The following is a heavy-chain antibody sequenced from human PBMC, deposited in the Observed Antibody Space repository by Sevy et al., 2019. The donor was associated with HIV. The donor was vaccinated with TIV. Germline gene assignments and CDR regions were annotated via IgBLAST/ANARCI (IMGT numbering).Heavy chain of an antibody. CDR1: GGTLSSYA. J-gene: IGHJ6*02. D-gene: IGHD5-18*01. V-gene: IGHV1-69*04. CDR2: IIPILGIA. CDR3: ARAPIQLWSHYYYYGMDV. Sequence: ASVKVSCKASGGTLSSYAISWVRQAPRQGLEWIGRIIPILGIANYAQKFQGRVTITADKSTGTAYMELSSLRSEDTAVYYCARAPIQLWSHYYYYGMDVWGQGTTVTVSS.